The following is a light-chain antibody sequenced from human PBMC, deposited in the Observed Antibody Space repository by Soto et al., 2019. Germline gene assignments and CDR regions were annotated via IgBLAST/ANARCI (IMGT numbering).Light chain of an antibody. CDR3: GSLDSSLSAYV. V-gene: IGLV1-51*01. Sequence: QSAMTQPPSVSAAPGQKVTISCSGSSSNIGGNSVSWYQQLPGTAPKLLIYDDNKRPSGIPDRFSGSKSGTSATLGITGFQTGDEAYYYCGSLDSSLSAYVFGTGTKLTVL. J-gene: IGLJ1*01. CDR1: SSNIGGNS. CDR2: DDN.